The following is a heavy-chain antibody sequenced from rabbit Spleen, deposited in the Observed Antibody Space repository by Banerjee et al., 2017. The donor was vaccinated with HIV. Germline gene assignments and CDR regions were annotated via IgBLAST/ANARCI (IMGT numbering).Heavy chain of an antibody. D-gene: IGHD1-1*01. Sequence: EESGGGLVKPGASPTLTCTASGFSFSSSYDMCWVRQAPGKGLEWIGCIYTGNSKTYYASWAKGRFTISKSSSTTVTLQMPSLTAADTATYFCARDTSSSFSSYGMDLWGQGTLVTVS. V-gene: IGHV1S40*01. CDR2: IYTGNSKT. J-gene: IGHJ6*01. CDR3: ARDTSSSFSSYGMDL. CDR1: GFSFSSSYD.